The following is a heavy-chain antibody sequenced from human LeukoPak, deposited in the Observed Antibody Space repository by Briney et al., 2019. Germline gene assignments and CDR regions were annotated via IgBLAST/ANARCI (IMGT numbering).Heavy chain of an antibody. V-gene: IGHV1-2*02. CDR2: INPNSGGT. D-gene: IGHD5-24*01. J-gene: IGHJ5*02. Sequence: ASVKVSCKASGYTFTGYYMHWVRQAPGQGLEWMGWINPNSGGTNYAQKFQGRVTMTRDTSISTAYMELSRLRSDDTAVYYCARDAGRDGCNRDWFDPWGQGTLVTVSS. CDR1: GYTFTGYY. CDR3: ARDAGRDGCNRDWFDP.